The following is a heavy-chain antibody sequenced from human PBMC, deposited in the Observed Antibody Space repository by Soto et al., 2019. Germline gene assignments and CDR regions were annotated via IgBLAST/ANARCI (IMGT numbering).Heavy chain of an antibody. CDR1: GGSISSGGYS. CDR3: ARDPGRWYYGPGSYFYYYYGMDV. V-gene: IGHV4-30-2*01. CDR2: IYHSGST. D-gene: IGHD3-10*01. Sequence: PSETLSLTCAVSGGSISSGGYSWSWIRQPPGKGLEWIGYIYHSGSTYYNPSLKSRVTIPVDRSKNQFSLKLSSVTAADTAVYYCARDPGRWYYGPGSYFYYYYGMDVWGQGTTVTVSS. J-gene: IGHJ6*02.